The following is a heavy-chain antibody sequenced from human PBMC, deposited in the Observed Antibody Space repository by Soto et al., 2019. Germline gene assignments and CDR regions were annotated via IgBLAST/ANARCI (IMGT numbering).Heavy chain of an antibody. J-gene: IGHJ4*02. CDR1: GNTFTRYY. V-gene: IGHV1-46*03. CDR3: ARGAYCGGDCYDY. CDR2: ISPGGDRT. Sequence: QVQLVQSGAEVKKPGASVKVSCKASGNTFTRYYMHWVRQAPGQGLEWMGMISPGGDRTTYAQKFQGRVNMTRDTSTSTVYMELSSLKSEDTAVYYCARGAYCGGDCYDYWGQGTLVTVSS. D-gene: IGHD2-21*01.